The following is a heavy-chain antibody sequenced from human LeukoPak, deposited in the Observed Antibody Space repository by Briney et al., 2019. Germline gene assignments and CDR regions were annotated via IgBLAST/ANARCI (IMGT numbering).Heavy chain of an antibody. Sequence: PGMSLRLSCAASGFPFSSYGMNWVRQAPEKGLEWVSAITGSGGSTFFADSVKGRFTISRDNSKNTLYLQMNSLRAEDTAVYYCARPNRGYCDDTSCSHFDYWGQGTLVTVSS. J-gene: IGHJ4*02. CDR1: GFPFSSYG. CDR2: ITGSGGST. D-gene: IGHD2-2*01. V-gene: IGHV3-23*01. CDR3: ARPNRGYCDDTSCSHFDY.